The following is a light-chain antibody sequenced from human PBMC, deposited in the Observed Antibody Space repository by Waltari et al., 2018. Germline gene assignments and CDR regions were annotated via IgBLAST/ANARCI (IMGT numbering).Light chain of an antibody. CDR1: QSLFSTSNSKTY. V-gene: IGKV4-1*01. J-gene: IGKJ5*01. Sequence: DIVMTQSPDFLAVSLGERATINCKSSQSLFSTSNSKTYLSWDQQKPGQPPKLLIYWASTRGSGVPDRFSGSGSGTDFTLTISSLQAEDVAVYYCHHYYIPPLTFGQGTRLEIK. CDR2: WAS. CDR3: HHYYIPPLT.